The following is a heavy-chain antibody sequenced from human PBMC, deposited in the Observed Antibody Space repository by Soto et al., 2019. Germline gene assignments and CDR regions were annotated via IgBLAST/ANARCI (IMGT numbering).Heavy chain of an antibody. CDR3: ARGDSSSTRSNYYYYGMDV. V-gene: IGHV4-31*03. Sequence: QVQLQESGPGLVKPSQTLSLTCTVSGGSISSGGYYWSWIRQHPGKGLEWIGYIYYSGSTYYNPSLKSRVTISVDTSKNQFFLKLRSVTAADTALYYCARGDSSSTRSNYYYYGMDVWGQGLTVTVSS. D-gene: IGHD6-6*01. CDR2: IYYSGST. CDR1: GGSISSGGYY. J-gene: IGHJ6*02.